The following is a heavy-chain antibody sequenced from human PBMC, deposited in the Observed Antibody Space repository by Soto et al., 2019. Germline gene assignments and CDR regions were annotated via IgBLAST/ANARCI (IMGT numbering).Heavy chain of an antibody. Sequence: KQSQTLSLTCAISGDSVSSNSAAWNWIRQSPSRGLEWLGRTYYRSKWYNDYAVSVISRITINPDTSKNQFSLQLNSVTPEDTAVYYCARVGSELGKGAFDIWGQGTMVTVSS. J-gene: IGHJ3*02. CDR2: TYYRSKWYN. CDR1: GDSVSSNSAA. D-gene: IGHD7-27*01. CDR3: ARVGSELGKGAFDI. V-gene: IGHV6-1*01.